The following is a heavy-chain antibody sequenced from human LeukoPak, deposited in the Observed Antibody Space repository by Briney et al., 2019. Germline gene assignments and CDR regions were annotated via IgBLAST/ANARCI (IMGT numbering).Heavy chain of an antibody. CDR2: IKQDGSEK. Sequence: GGSLRLSCAASGFTFSSYWMSWVRQAPGKGLEWVANIKQDGSEKYYVDSVKGRLTISRDNAKNSLYLQMNSLRAEDTAVYYCARDCIAVAGTRGNWFDPWGQGTLVTVSS. V-gene: IGHV3-7*01. J-gene: IGHJ5*02. CDR1: GFTFSSYW. CDR3: ARDCIAVAGTRGNWFDP. D-gene: IGHD6-19*01.